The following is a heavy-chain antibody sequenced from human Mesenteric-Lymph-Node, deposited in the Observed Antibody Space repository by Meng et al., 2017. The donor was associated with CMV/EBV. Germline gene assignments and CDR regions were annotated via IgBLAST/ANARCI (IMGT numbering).Heavy chain of an antibody. Sequence: GESLKISCAASGFTFSSYAMSWVRQAPGKGLEWVSVIYSGGSSTYYADSVKGRFTISRDNSENTLYLQMNSLRAEDTAVYYCTTDSTHYYDSSGHHGVRLDYWGQGTLVTVSS. V-gene: IGHV3-23*03. CDR2: IYSGGSST. CDR3: TTDSTHYYDSSGHHGVRLDY. D-gene: IGHD3-22*01. J-gene: IGHJ4*02. CDR1: GFTFSSYA.